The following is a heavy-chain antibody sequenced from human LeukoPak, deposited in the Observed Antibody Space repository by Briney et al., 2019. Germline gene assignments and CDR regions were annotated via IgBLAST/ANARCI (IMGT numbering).Heavy chain of an antibody. CDR2: ISSGGSNK. V-gene: IGHV3-30-3*01. J-gene: IGHJ4*02. CDR3: ARQAPSGNLDY. Sequence: GGSLRLSCAASGFTFTSYVMHWVRQAPGKGLEWVAVISSGGSNKYYTDSVKGRFTISRDNSRNTLYLQMNSLRAEDTAVYYCARQAPSGNLDYWGQGTLVTVSS. CDR1: GFTFTSYV.